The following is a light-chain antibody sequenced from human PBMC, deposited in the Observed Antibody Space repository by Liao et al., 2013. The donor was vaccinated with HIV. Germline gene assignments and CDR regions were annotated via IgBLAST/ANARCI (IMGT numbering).Light chain of an antibody. J-gene: IGLJ3*02. Sequence: SYVLTQPPSVSVAPGKTARITCGGNNIGSKSVHWYRQKPGQAPVLVISYDSDRPSGISERFSGSNSGNTATLTISRVEAGDEADYYCQVWDSSGDHPRVFGGGTKLTVL. V-gene: IGLV3-21*04. CDR2: YDS. CDR1: NIGSKS. CDR3: QVWDSSGDHPRV.